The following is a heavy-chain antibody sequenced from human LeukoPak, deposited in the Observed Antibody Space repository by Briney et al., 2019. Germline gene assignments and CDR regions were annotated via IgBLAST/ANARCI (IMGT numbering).Heavy chain of an antibody. CDR1: GSTFSSYA. CDR2: ISGSGGST. CDR3: AKDPMVYYYGSGGSVFDY. V-gene: IGHV3-23*01. J-gene: IGHJ4*02. D-gene: IGHD3-10*01. Sequence: GGSLRLSCAASGSTFSSYAMSWVRQAPGKGLEWVSAISGSGGSTYYADSVKGRFTISRDNSKNTLYLQMNSLRAEDTAVYYCAKDPMVYYYGSGGSVFDYWGQGTLVTVSS.